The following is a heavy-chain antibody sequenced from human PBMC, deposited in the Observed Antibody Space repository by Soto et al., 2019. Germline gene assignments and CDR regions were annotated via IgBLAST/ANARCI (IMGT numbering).Heavy chain of an antibody. V-gene: IGHV3-43*01. J-gene: IGHJ4*02. D-gene: IGHD5-12*01. CDR2: ISWDGGST. CDR3: AKDASNSGVSQYYFDY. CDR1: GFTFDDYT. Sequence: PGGSLRLSCAASGFTFDDYTMHWVRQAPGKGLEWVSLISWDGGSTYYADSVKGRFTISRDNSKNSLYLQMNSLRTEDTALYYCAKDASNSGVSQYYFDYWGQGTLVTVSS.